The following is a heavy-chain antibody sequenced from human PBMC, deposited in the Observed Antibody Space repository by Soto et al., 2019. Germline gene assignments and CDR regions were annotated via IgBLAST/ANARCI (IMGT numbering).Heavy chain of an antibody. CDR2: ISAYNGNT. D-gene: IGHD2-8*02. CDR1: GYTFTSYG. CDR3: ARVRWEVVLAGNYYYMDV. Sequence: GASVKVSCKASGYTFTSYGISWVRQAPGQGLEWMGWISAYNGNTNYAQKLQGRVTMTTDTSTSTAYMELRSLRSDDTAVYYCARVRWEVVLAGNYYYMDVWGKGTTVTVSS. V-gene: IGHV1-18*01. J-gene: IGHJ6*03.